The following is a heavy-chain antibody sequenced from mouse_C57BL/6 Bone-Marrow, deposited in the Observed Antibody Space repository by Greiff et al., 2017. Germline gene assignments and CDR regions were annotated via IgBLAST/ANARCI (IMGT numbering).Heavy chain of an antibody. V-gene: IGHV1-72*01. CDR1: GYTFTSYW. D-gene: IGHD1-1*01. CDR2: IDPNSGGT. Sequence: VKLVESGAELVKPGASVKLSCKASGYTFTSYWMHWVKQRPGRGLEWIGRIDPNSGGTKYNEKFKSKATLTVDKLSSTAYMQLSSLTSEDSAVYYCARSGLYGSSPFAYWGQGTLVTVSA. CDR3: ARSGLYGSSPFAY. J-gene: IGHJ3*01.